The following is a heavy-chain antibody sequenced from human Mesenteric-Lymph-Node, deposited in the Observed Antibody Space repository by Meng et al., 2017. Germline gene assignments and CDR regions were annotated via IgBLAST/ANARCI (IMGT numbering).Heavy chain of an antibody. CDR2: IWYDGSNK. CDR3: GYLGGIPSIGTLF. J-gene: IGHJ4*02. Sequence: SLKISCAASGFTFSSYGMHWVRQAPGKGLEWVAVIWYDGSNKYYADSVKGRFTISRDNSKNTLYLQMNTLRAEDTAIYYCGYLGGIPSIGTLFWGQGTLVTVSS. CDR1: GFTFSSYG. V-gene: IGHV3-33*01. D-gene: IGHD2/OR15-2a*01.